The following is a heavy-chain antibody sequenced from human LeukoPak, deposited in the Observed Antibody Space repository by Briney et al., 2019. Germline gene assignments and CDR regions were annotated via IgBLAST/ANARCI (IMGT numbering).Heavy chain of an antibody. CDR3: AKDQGYSYGYLLVSFDY. V-gene: IGHV3-23*01. D-gene: IGHD5-18*01. CDR2: ISGSGGST. J-gene: IGHJ4*02. Sequence: GGSLRLSCAASGFTFSSYAMSWVRQAPGKGLEWVSAISGSGGSTYYADSVKGRFTISRDNSKNTLYLQMNSLRAEDTAVYYCAKDQGYSYGYLLVSFDYWGQGTLVTVSS. CDR1: GFTFSSYA.